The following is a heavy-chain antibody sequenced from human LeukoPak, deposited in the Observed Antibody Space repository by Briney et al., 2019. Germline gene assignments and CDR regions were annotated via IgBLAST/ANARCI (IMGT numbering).Heavy chain of an antibody. J-gene: IGHJ4*02. CDR2: INPNSGGT. CDR1: GYTFTGYY. D-gene: IGHD2-2*02. V-gene: IGHV1-2*02. Sequence: EASVKVSCKASGYTFTGYYMHWVRQAPGQGLEWMGWINPNSGGTNYAQKFQGRVAMTRDTSISTAYMELSRLRSDDTAVYYCASGSPAATPYFDYWGQGTLVTVSS. CDR3: ASGSPAATPYFDY.